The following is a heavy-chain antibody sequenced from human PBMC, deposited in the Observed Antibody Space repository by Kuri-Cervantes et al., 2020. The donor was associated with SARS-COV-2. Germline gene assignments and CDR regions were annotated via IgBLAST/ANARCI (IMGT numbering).Heavy chain of an antibody. D-gene: IGHD2-2*01. CDR3: ARELGVPAATYFDY. J-gene: IGHJ4*02. V-gene: IGHV4-38-2*02. CDR1: GYSISSGYY. CDR2: IYHSGST. Sequence: SQTLSLTCAVSGYSISSGYYWGRIRQPPGKGLEWIGSIYHSGSTYYNPSLKSRVTISVDTSKNQFSLKLSSVTAADTAVYYCARELGVPAATYFDYWGQGTLVTVSS.